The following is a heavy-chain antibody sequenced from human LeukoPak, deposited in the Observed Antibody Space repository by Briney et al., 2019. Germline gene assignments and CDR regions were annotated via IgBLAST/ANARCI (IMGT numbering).Heavy chain of an antibody. V-gene: IGHV3-21*01. J-gene: IGHJ4*02. Sequence: GGSLRLSCAASGFTFSSYSMNWARQAPGKGLEWVSSISSSSSYIYYADSVKGRFTISRDNAKNSLYLQMNSLRAEDTAVYYCARGGGGYDGRDYWGQGTLVTVSS. CDR3: ARGGGGYDGRDY. CDR2: ISSSSSYI. D-gene: IGHD5-12*01. CDR1: GFTFSSYS.